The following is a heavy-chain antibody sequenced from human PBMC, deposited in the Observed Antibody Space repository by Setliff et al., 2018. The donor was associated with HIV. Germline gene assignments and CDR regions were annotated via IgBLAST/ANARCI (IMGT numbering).Heavy chain of an antibody. J-gene: IGHJ4*02. CDR3: AGTTPGYEVSCSGDCPNFDY. D-gene: IGHD2-21*02. V-gene: IGHV4-4*09. CDR2: IYTSGST. CDR1: GGSISSYY. Sequence: SETLSLTCTVSGGSISSYYWSGIRLPPGKGLEGIGYIYTSGSTNYNPSLRSRVTISVDTSKNQFSLNLTSVNAADTAVYYCAGTTPGYEVSCSGDCPNFDYWGQGTLVTSPQ.